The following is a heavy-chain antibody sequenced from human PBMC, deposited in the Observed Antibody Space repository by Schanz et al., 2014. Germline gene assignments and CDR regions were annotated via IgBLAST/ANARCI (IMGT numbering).Heavy chain of an antibody. CDR1: GFIVSSTY. CDR2: IYSSGST. J-gene: IGHJ6*02. V-gene: IGHV3-66*02. D-gene: IGHD3-10*01. Sequence: EVQLVESGGSLVQPGGSVRLSCGASGFIVSSTYMTWVRQAPGKGLEWVSTIYSSGSTYYADSVRGRFTISRDNSMNTVYLQMNSLRSDDAAVYYCARAQGVIRLYYGVDVWGQGTTVTVSS. CDR3: ARAQGVIRLYYGVDV.